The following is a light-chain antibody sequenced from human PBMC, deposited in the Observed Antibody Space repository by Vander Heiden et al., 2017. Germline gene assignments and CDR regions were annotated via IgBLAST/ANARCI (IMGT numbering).Light chain of an antibody. CDR3: QQYYDWPRT. CDR2: GGS. CDR1: QNVGTN. V-gene: IGKV3D-15*01. Sequence: ERVMTQSPGTLSVSPGKGVTLSCRASQNVGTNLAWYQQKPGEAPRLLIDGGSTRAVDIPDRFSASGSGTDFTLTINSLQSEDFAVYYCQQYYDWPRTFGQGTKVEI. J-gene: IGKJ1*01.